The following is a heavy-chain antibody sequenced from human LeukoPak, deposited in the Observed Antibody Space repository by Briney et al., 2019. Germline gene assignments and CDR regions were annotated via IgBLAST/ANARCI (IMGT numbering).Heavy chain of an antibody. Sequence: ASVKVSCKASDYTFIRYGIIWVRQGPGQGLEWMGWISAYAGETRYTQKLQGRLTMTTDTSTSTAYMELRSLRSDDTAVYYCARDCSSTSCYDWGQGTLVTVSS. CDR3: ARDCSSTSCYD. CDR1: DYTFIRYG. D-gene: IGHD2-2*01. CDR2: ISAYAGET. J-gene: IGHJ4*02. V-gene: IGHV1-18*01.